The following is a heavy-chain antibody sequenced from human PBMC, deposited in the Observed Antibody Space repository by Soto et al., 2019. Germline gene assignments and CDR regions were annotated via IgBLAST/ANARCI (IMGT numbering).Heavy chain of an antibody. CDR3: ARGIAAAGTFNYYYMDV. J-gene: IGHJ6*03. Sequence: SETLSLTCAVYGGSFSGYYWSWIRQPPGKGLEWIGEINHSGSTNNNPSLKSRVTISVNTSKNQFSMKLSSVTAADTAVYYCARGIAAAGTFNYYYMDVWGKGTTVTVSS. CDR1: GGSFSGYY. CDR2: INHSGST. D-gene: IGHD6-13*01. V-gene: IGHV4-34*01.